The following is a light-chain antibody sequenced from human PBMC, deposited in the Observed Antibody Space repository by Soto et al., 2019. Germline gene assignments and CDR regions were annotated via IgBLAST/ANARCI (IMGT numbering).Light chain of an antibody. V-gene: IGLV1-47*01. J-gene: IGLJ2*01. CDR3: AAWDDSLSVL. Sequence: QSVLTQPPSASGTPGQRVTISCSGSSSNIGSYYVYWYQQLPGTAPTLLIYRNNQRPSGVPDRFSGSKSGTSASLAISGLRSEDEADYYCAAWDDSLSVLFGGGTKLTVL. CDR2: RNN. CDR1: SSNIGSYY.